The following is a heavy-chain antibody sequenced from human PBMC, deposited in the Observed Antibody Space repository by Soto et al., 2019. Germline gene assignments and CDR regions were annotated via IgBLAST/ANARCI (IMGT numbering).Heavy chain of an antibody. J-gene: IGHJ6*02. D-gene: IGHD2-15*01. CDR1: GGAFSDYA. V-gene: IGHV1-69*12. Sequence: QVQLVQSGAEVKKPGSSVKVSCKASGGAFSDYAFSWVRQAPGQGLEWLGGIMPIFRAPDYAQKFQGRVKITADEFTRTAYMEMNGLRSEDTAVYYCASWLKGPDIGNCYYGMDVWGQGTTVTVS. CDR2: IMPIFRAP. CDR3: ASWLKGPDIGNCYYGMDV.